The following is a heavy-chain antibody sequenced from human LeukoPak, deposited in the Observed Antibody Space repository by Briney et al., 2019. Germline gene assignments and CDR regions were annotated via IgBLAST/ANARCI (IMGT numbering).Heavy chain of an antibody. CDR2: IWYDESNK. Sequence: GGSRRLSCAAPGFGFSIYGMGCVGQDPGKGLERVALIWYDESNKYYEDSVKGGFSIYRDNSKNTLYLQMNSLRVEDTAVYYCARRQGDGFDIWGQGTMVTVSS. V-gene: IGHV3-33*01. CDR3: ARRQGDGFDI. J-gene: IGHJ3*02. CDR1: GFGFSIYG.